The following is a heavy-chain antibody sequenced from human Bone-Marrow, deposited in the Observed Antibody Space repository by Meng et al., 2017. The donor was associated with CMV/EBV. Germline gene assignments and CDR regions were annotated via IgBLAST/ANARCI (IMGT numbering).Heavy chain of an antibody. J-gene: IGHJ4*02. CDR1: GYTFTGYY. V-gene: IGHV1-2*02. Sequence: ASVKVSCKASGYTFTGYYMHWVRQAPGQGLEWMGWINPNSGGTNYAQKFQGRVTMTRDTSISTAYMELSSVTAADTAVYYCARGGQWLPTSTGWGQGPLVTVSS. CDR2: INPNSGGT. D-gene: IGHD6-19*01. CDR3: ARGGQWLPTSTG.